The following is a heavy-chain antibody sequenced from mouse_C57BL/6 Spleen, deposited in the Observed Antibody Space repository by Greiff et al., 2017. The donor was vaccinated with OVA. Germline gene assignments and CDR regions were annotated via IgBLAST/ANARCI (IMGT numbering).Heavy chain of an antibody. CDR2: IYPGDGDT. J-gene: IGHJ2*01. V-gene: IGHV1-82*01. D-gene: IGHD1-1*01. Sequence: QVQLKESGPELVKPGASVKISCKASGYAFSSSWMNWVKQRPGKGLEWIGRIYPGDGDTNYNGKFKGKATLTADKSSSTAYMQLSSLTSEDSAVYFCAIITTVVATDYFDYWGQGTTLTVSS. CDR1: GYAFSSSW. CDR3: AIITTVVATDYFDY.